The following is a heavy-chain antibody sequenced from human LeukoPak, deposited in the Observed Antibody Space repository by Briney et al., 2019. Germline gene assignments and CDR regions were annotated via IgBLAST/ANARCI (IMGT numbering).Heavy chain of an antibody. Sequence: GGSLRLSCAASGFTFSSYAMSWVRQASGKGLEWVSAISGSGGSTYYADSVKGRFTISRDNSKNTLYLQMNSLRAEDTAVYYYARGGNGYNWFDPWGQGTLVTVSS. D-gene: IGHD4-23*01. CDR2: ISGSGGST. J-gene: IGHJ5*02. CDR3: ARGGNGYNWFDP. CDR1: GFTFSSYA. V-gene: IGHV3-23*01.